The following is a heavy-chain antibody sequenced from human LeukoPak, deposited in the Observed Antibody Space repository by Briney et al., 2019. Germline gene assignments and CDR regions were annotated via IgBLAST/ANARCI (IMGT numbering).Heavy chain of an antibody. D-gene: IGHD2-2*01. CDR2: ISSDGSNK. CDR1: GVTLSPYG. J-gene: IGHJ4*02. CDR3: AKDAHGVVVPAAYFDY. Sequence: PGGSLRLSCAASGVTLSPYGMHWVRQAPGKGLEWVAVISSDGSNKYYADSVKGRFTISRDNSKNTLYLQMNSLRAEDTAVYYCAKDAHGVVVPAAYFDYWGQGTLVTVSS. V-gene: IGHV3-30*18.